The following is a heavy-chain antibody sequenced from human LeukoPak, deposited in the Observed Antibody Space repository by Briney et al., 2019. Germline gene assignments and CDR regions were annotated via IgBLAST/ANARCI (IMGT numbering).Heavy chain of an antibody. J-gene: IGHJ5*02. CDR1: GGTFSSYA. D-gene: IGHD3-22*01. CDR2: IIPIFGTA. CDR3: ARGGYYHDQPQFDP. V-gene: IGHV1-69*01. Sequence: GSSVKVSCKASGGTFSSYAISWVRQAPGQGLEWMGGIIPIFGTANYAQKFQGRVTITADESTSTAYMELSSLRSEDTAVYYCARGGYYHDQPQFDPWGQGTLVTVSS.